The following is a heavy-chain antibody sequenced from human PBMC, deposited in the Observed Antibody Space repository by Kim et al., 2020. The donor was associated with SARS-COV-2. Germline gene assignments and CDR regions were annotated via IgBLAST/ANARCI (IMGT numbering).Heavy chain of an antibody. CDR1: GGSISSSSYY. Sequence: SETLSLTCTVSGGSISSSSYYWGWIRQPPGKGLEWIGTIYYSGSTYYNPSLKSRVTISVDTSKNQFSLKLSSVTAADTAVYYCARLPVRLGELSLFVYYYYYNMDVWGRGTTVTVSS. J-gene: IGHJ6*02. CDR2: IYYSGST. V-gene: IGHV4-39*01. D-gene: IGHD3-16*02. CDR3: ARLPVRLGELSLFVYYYYYNMDV.